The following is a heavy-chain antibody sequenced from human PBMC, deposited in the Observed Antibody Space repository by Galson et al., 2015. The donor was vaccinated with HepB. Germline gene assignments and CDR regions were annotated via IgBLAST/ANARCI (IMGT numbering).Heavy chain of an antibody. CDR2: IDNDGIST. Sequence: SLRLSCAASGFTFSDYWMHWVRQAPGKGLVWVSRIDNDGISTNYADSVKGRFTISRDNAKNRLYLQMNSLRAEDTAVYYCISSWYTFDYWGQGTLVTVSS. CDR1: GFTFSDYW. CDR3: ISSWYTFDY. D-gene: IGHD6-13*01. V-gene: IGHV3-74*01. J-gene: IGHJ4*02.